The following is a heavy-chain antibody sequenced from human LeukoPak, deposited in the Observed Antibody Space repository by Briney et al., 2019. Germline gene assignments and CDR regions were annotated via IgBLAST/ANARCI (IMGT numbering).Heavy chain of an antibody. J-gene: IGHJ3*02. Sequence: SETLSLTCAVSGGSISSGGYSWSWIRQPPGKGLEWIGYIYHSGSTYYNPSLKSRVTISVDKSKNQFSLKLSSVTAADTAVYYCAGVVVILDAFDIWGQGSMVTVSS. V-gene: IGHV4-30-2*01. CDR2: IYHSGST. CDR1: GGSISSGGYS. D-gene: IGHD3-22*01. CDR3: AGVVVILDAFDI.